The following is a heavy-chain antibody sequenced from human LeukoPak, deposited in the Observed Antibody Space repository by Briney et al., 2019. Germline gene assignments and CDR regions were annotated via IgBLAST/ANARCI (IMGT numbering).Heavy chain of an antibody. CDR3: ARGSCWDSSSCHGALDS. CDR1: GGSISRGYY. D-gene: IGHD6-13*01. J-gene: IGHJ3*02. V-gene: IGHV4-38-2*02. CDR2: VYHSGST. Sequence: PSQTLSLTCTVSGGSISRGYYWGWIRQPPGKGLEWFGSVYHSGSTYYNPSLKSRVTISVDTSKNQFSLKLTSVTAADTAVYYCARGSCWDSSSCHGALDSWGQGTMVTVSS.